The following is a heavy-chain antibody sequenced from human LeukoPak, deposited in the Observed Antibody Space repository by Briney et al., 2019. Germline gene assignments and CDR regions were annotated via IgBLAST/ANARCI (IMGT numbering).Heavy chain of an antibody. Sequence: GGSLRLSCAASGFSFSGYGMAWVRLAPRKGLECVAAITGSGSGSYYADSVRGRFTISRDNSMNTVYLQMNTLGAEDTAIYYCARHNGPVVITFGGMSWFDPWGQGTRVTVSS. V-gene: IGHV3-23*01. CDR3: ARHNGPVVITFGGMSWFDP. D-gene: IGHD3-16*01. CDR1: GFSFSGYG. CDR2: ITGSGSGS. J-gene: IGHJ5*02.